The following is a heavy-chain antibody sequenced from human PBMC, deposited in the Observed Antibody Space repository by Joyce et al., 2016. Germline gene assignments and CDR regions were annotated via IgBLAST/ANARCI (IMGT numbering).Heavy chain of an antibody. Sequence: HLQESGPGLVKPSETLSLTCTISGDSFSDTSYYWSWIRLPPGKGVEWLGFIYNSETNHYNPSLGGRLSISAGAAKKQFSLGLTAVTSADTAVYYCATSLPSRVGGFQFFGLDVWGQGTTVIVS. J-gene: IGHJ6*02. V-gene: IGHV4-61*01. CDR1: GDSFSDTSYY. CDR2: IYNSETN. D-gene: IGHD3-10*01. CDR3: ATSLPSRVGGFQFFGLDV.